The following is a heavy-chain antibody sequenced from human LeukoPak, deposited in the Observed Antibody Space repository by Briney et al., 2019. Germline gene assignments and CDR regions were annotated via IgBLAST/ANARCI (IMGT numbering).Heavy chain of an antibody. V-gene: IGHV3-23*01. CDR3: AKKPALIKYPFDN. D-gene: IGHD2-2*01. CDR2: LSATGDYT. J-gene: IGHJ4*02. Sequence: PGGSLRLSSVGSGFTIRDYAMGWVRQAPGKGLEWVSVLSATGDYTEYADSVRGRFTISRDTSQNTLSLQMYSLRAEDTALYYCAKKPALIKYPFDNWGQGTLVTVSS. CDR1: GFTIRDYA.